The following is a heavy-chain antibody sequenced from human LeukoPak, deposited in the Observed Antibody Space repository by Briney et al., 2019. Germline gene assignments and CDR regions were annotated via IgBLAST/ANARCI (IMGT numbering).Heavy chain of an antibody. V-gene: IGHV3-33*01. Sequence: GGSLRLSCAASGFTFNTYGMHWVRQAPGKGLEWIAVVWSDGSNRFYADSVEGRFTISRDNSKNTLYLQMNSLRAEDTAVYYCAGRRVLDASFDYWGQGTLVTVSS. CDR3: AGRRVLDASFDY. D-gene: IGHD3-16*01. J-gene: IGHJ4*02. CDR2: VWSDGSNR. CDR1: GFTFNTYG.